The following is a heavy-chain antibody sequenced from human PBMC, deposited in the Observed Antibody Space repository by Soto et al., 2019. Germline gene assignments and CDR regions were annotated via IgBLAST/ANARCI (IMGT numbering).Heavy chain of an antibody. CDR3: ARVLGMRNPDDNCGYSAS. V-gene: IGHV3-30*04. CDR1: GFSFSQYA. CDR2: ISYDGRKT. D-gene: IGHD3-22*01. J-gene: IGHJ5*02. Sequence: QVHLVESGGGVVQPGKSLRLSCEGSGFSFSQYAINWVRQAPGKGLEWVAVISYDGRKTHYADFVKGRFTVSRDNSKNTLYLQMSRLRDDDTATYFCARVLGMRNPDDNCGYSASWGQGTLVIVSS.